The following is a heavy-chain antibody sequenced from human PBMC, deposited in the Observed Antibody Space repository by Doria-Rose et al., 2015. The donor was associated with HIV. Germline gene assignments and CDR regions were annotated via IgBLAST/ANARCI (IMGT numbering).Heavy chain of an antibody. J-gene: IGHJ4*02. D-gene: IGHD6-13*01. CDR1: GVSLSSPGMG. CDR3: ARIKSSRWYHKYYFDF. V-gene: IGHV2-26*01. Sequence: SGPVLEKPTETLTLTCTVSGVSLSSPGMGVSWIRQPPGKALEWLAHTFSDDERSYKTSLKSRLTISRGTSKSQVVLTMTDMDPVDTATYYCARIKSSRWYHKYYFDFWGQGTLAIVSA. CDR2: TFSDDER.